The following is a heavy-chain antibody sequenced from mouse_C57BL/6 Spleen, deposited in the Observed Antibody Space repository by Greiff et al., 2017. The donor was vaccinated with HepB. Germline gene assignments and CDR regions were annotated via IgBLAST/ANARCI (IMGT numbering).Heavy chain of an antibody. V-gene: IGHV1-81*01. J-gene: IGHJ1*03. CDR2: IYPRSGNT. D-gene: IGHD2-4*01. CDR1: GYTFTSYG. Sequence: QVQLKESGAELARPGASVKLSCKASGYTFTSYGISWVKQRTGQGLEWIGEIYPRSGNTYYNEKFKGKATLTADKSSSTAYMELRSLTSEDSAVYFCAIYYDYDEGNFDVWGTGTTVTVSS. CDR3: AIYYDYDEGNFDV.